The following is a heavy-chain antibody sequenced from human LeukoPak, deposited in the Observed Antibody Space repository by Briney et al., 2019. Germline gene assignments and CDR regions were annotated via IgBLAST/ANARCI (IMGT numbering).Heavy chain of an antibody. Sequence: PGRSLRLSCAASGFTFSSYGMHWVRQAPGKGLEWVAVISYDGSNKYYADSVKGRFTISRDNAKNSLYLQMNSLRAEDTAVYYCARDAISYYYDSSGYYLDYWGQGTLVTVSS. J-gene: IGHJ4*02. V-gene: IGHV3-30*03. D-gene: IGHD3-22*01. CDR2: ISYDGSNK. CDR1: GFTFSSYG. CDR3: ARDAISYYYDSSGYYLDY.